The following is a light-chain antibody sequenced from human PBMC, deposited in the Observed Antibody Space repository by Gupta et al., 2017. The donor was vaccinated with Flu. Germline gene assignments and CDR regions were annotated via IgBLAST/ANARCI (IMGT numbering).Light chain of an antibody. V-gene: IGKV1-33*01. Sequence: DIQMTQSPSSLSASVGDRVTITCQASQDISNYLNWYQQKPGKAPKLLIYDASNLETGVPSRFSGSGSGTDFTLTISSLQPEDMATYYCQQYELTFGGGTKVEIK. CDR3: QQYELT. CDR2: DAS. J-gene: IGKJ4*01. CDR1: QDISNY.